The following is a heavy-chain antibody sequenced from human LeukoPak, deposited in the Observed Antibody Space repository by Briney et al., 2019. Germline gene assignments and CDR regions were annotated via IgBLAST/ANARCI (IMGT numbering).Heavy chain of an antibody. CDR2: IYTSGST. Sequence: PETLSLTCTVSGGSISSYYWSWIRQPAGKGLEWIGRIYTSGSTNYNPSLKSRVTMSVDTSKNQFSLKLSSVTAADTAVYYCARGAMTTVKTYYFDYWGQGTLVTVSS. J-gene: IGHJ4*02. CDR1: GGSISSYY. V-gene: IGHV4-4*07. D-gene: IGHD4-11*01. CDR3: ARGAMTTVKTYYFDY.